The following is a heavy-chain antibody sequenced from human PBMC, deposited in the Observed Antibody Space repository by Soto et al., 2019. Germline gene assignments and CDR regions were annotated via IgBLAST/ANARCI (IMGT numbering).Heavy chain of an antibody. D-gene: IGHD1-1*01. J-gene: IGHJ5*02. CDR3: ARAGRNWTRVGSLDP. V-gene: IGHV1-2*04. CDR2: INPNSGGT. CDR1: GYTFTGYY. Sequence: GSVKVSCKASGYTFTGYYMHWVRQAPGQGLEWMGWINPNSGGTNYAQKFQGWVTMTRDTSISTAYMELSRLRSDDTAVYYCARAGRNWTRVGSLDPWGQGTLVTVS.